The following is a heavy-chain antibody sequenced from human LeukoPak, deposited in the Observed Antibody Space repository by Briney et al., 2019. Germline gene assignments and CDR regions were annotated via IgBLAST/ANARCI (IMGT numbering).Heavy chain of an antibody. D-gene: IGHD2-15*01. Sequence: ASVKVSCKASGYTFTGYHMHWVRQAPGQGLEWMGRINPNSGDTNYAQKFQGRVTMTRDTSISTAYMELSRLRSDDTAVYYCATAVVAATRSEYFQHWGQGTLVTVSS. CDR3: ATAVVAATRSEYFQH. CDR1: GYTFTGYH. V-gene: IGHV1-2*06. CDR2: INPNSGDT. J-gene: IGHJ1*01.